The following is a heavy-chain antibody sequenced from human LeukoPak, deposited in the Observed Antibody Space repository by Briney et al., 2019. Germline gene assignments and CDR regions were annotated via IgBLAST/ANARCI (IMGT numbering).Heavy chain of an antibody. CDR2: ISTRSTYI. D-gene: IGHD3-16*01. CDR1: GFTFSSYN. CDR3: ARARGRSINDAFDI. Sequence: GGSLRLSCVASGFTFSSYNMNWVRQAPGKGLEWVSCISTRSTYIYYADSVKGRFTISRDNAKNSLYLQMNSLRAEDTAVYYCARARGRSINDAFDIWGQGTMVTVSS. J-gene: IGHJ3*02. V-gene: IGHV3-21*01.